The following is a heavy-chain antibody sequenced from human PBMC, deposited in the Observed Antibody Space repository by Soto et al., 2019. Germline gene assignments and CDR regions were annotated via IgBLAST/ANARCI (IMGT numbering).Heavy chain of an antibody. CDR2: ISPHNGKT. Sequence: QIQLVQSGTEVKKPGASVKVSCKASGYIFTNYGITWVRQAPGQGLEWMAWISPHNGKTSYAQRVQDRVTMTTDTSTSTAYMELRSLRSDDTAMYYCARRPSADWFDPWGQGTLVTVSS. V-gene: IGHV1-18*01. J-gene: IGHJ5*02. D-gene: IGHD2-2*01. CDR1: GYIFTNYG. CDR3: ARRPSADWFDP.